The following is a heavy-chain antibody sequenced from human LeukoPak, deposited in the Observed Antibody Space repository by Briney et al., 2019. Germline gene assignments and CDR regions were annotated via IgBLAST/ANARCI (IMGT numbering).Heavy chain of an antibody. Sequence: GGSLRLSCAASGFTFSSYSMNWVRQAPGKGLEWVSYISSSSSTIYYADSVKGQFTISRDNAKNSLYLQMNSLRAEDTAVYYCSHFIAVAGALFDYWGQGTLVTVSS. CDR3: SHFIAVAGALFDY. J-gene: IGHJ4*02. CDR2: ISSSSSTI. V-gene: IGHV3-48*04. D-gene: IGHD6-19*01. CDR1: GFTFSSYS.